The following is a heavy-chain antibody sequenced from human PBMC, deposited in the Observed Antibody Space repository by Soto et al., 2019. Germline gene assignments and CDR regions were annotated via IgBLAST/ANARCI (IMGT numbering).Heavy chain of an antibody. V-gene: IGHV1-69*13. CDR1: GGTFSSYA. Sequence: SVKVSCKASGGTFSSYAISWVRQAPGQGLEWMGGIIPIFGTANYAQKFQGRVTITADESTSTAYMELSSLRSEDTAVYYCATVRGYSSGWLPFDYWGQGTLVTVSS. D-gene: IGHD6-19*01. CDR2: IIPIFGTA. CDR3: ATVRGYSSGWLPFDY. J-gene: IGHJ4*02.